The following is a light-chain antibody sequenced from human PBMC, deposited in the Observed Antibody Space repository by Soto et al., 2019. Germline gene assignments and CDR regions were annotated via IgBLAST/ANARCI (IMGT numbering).Light chain of an antibody. Sequence: DIQLTQSPSFLSASVGDRVTITCRASQGINVYLAWYQQKPGKAPKLLIYAASTLQSGVSSRFSGSGSETEFTLTISSLQPEDFATYYCQQLNDYPITFGQGTRLEIK. V-gene: IGKV1-9*01. CDR3: QQLNDYPIT. CDR2: AAS. J-gene: IGKJ5*01. CDR1: QGINVY.